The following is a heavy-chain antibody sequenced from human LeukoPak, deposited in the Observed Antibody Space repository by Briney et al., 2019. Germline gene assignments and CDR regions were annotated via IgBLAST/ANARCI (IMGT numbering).Heavy chain of an antibody. V-gene: IGHV3-21*01. Sequence: GGSLRLSCAASGFTFSSYSMNWVRQAPGKGLEWVSSISSSSSYIYYADSVKGRFTISRDNAKNSLYLQMNSLRAEDTAVYYCARDLYHCYYYGMDVWGKGTTVTVSS. CDR3: ARDLYHCYYYGMDV. CDR1: GFTFSSYS. J-gene: IGHJ6*04. CDR2: ISSSSSYI.